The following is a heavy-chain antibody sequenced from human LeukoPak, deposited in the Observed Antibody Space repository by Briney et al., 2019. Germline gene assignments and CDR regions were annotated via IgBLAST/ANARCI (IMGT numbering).Heavy chain of an antibody. J-gene: IGHJ5*02. CDR3: VRDVQWRFDP. Sequence: ASVNVSCKASGYIFTTYGISWVRQAPGQGLEWMGWINTNKGNINYAQRLQGRVTMTADTSTSTAYMELRSLRSDDTAIYYCVRDVQWRFDPWGQGTLVTVSS. CDR2: INTNKGNI. D-gene: IGHD2-8*01. CDR1: GYIFTTYG. V-gene: IGHV1-18*01.